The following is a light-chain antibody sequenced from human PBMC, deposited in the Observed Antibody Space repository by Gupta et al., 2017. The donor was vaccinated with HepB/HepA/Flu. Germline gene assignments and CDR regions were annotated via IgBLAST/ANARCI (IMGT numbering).Light chain of an antibody. Sequence: IVMTQSPDSLAVSLGERATINCKSSQSVLYSSNNKNYLAWYQQKPGQPPKLLIYWASTRESGVPDRFSGSGSGTXFTHTIXSLQAEDVAVYDCQQYYSTQYTFGXGTKLEIK. CDR1: QSVLYSSNNKNY. V-gene: IGKV4-1*01. J-gene: IGKJ2*01. CDR2: WAS. CDR3: QQYYSTQYT.